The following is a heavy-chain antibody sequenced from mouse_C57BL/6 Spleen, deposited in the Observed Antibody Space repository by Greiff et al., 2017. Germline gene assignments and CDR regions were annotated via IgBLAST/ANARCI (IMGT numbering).Heavy chain of an antibody. CDR1: GYTFTSYW. CDR2: IYPGNSDT. J-gene: IGHJ1*03. V-gene: IGHV1-5*01. D-gene: IGHD2-5*01. CDR3: TRGDSSNFGGYFEV. Sequence: VQLQQSGPVLAKPGASVKMSCKTSGYTFTSYWMHWVKQRPGQGLEWIGAIYPGNSDTSYNQKCKGKAKLTAVTSASTAYMELSSLTNKDSADCESTRGDSSNFGGYFEVWGTGTTVTVAS.